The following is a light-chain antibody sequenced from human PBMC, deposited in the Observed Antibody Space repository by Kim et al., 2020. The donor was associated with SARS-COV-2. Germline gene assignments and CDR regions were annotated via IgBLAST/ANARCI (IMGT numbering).Light chain of an antibody. V-gene: IGLV3-19*01. Sequence: VALGQTVRITCQGDSLRFFYASWYQQKPGQAPRLVIYAKTNRPSGIPDRFSGSTSGNTASLTITGAQAEDEADYYCNSRDSTGNHSFGGGTQLTVL. CDR1: SLRFFY. CDR2: AKT. J-gene: IGLJ2*01. CDR3: NSRDSTGNHS.